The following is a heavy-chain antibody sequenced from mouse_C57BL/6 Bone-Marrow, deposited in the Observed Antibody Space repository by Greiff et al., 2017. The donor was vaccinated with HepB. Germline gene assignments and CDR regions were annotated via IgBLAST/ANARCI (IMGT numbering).Heavy chain of an antibody. CDR1: GYTFTSYW. J-gene: IGHJ2*01. Sequence: QVQLQQPGAELVKPGASVKMSWASGYTFTSYWITWVKQRPGQGLEWIGNINPSNGGTNYNEKFKSKATLTVDKSSSTAYMQLSSLTSEDSAVYYCARSKGLTEDYWGQGTTLTVSS. V-gene: IGHV1-53*01. CDR2: INPSNGGT. CDR3: ARSKGLTEDY. D-gene: IGHD4-1*01.